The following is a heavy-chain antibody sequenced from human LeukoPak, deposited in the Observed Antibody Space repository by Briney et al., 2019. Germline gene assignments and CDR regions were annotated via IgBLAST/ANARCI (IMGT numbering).Heavy chain of an antibody. J-gene: IGHJ3*02. CDR2: ISSSSSYI. CDR1: GFTFSSYS. D-gene: IGHD2-2*01. Sequence: GGSLRLSCAASGFTFSSYSMNWVRQAPGKGLEWVSSISSSSSYIYYADSVKGRFTISRDNAKNSRYLQMNSLRAEDTAVYYCASEYCSSTSCYGDAFDIWGQGTMVTVSS. CDR3: ASEYCSSTSCYGDAFDI. V-gene: IGHV3-21*01.